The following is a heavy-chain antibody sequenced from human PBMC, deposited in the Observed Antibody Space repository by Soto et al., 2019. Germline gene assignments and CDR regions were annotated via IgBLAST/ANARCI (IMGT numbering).Heavy chain of an antibody. Sequence: EVQLLESGGGLVQPGGYLRLSCAASGFTFSSYAMSWVRQAPGKGLEWVSAISGSGGITYYADSVKGRFTISRDNSKNTLFLQMNSLRAEDTALYYCAKDYGTSDWYFDLWGRGTLVTVSS. J-gene: IGHJ2*01. CDR2: ISGSGGIT. V-gene: IGHV3-23*01. D-gene: IGHD1-1*01. CDR3: AKDYGTSDWYFDL. CDR1: GFTFSSYA.